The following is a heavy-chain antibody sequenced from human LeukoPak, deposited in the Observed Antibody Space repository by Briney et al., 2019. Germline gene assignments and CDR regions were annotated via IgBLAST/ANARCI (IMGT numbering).Heavy chain of an antibody. D-gene: IGHD5-18*01. CDR2: INHSGST. J-gene: IGHJ4*02. Sequence: KPSETLSLTCAVYGGSFSGYYWSWIRQPPGKGLEWIGEINHSGSTNYNPSLKSRVTISVDTSKNQFSLKLSSVTAADTAVYYCARGNWLQLCHVYCGQGTLVTVSS. CDR3: ARGNWLQLCHVY. CDR1: GGSFSGYY. V-gene: IGHV4-34*01.